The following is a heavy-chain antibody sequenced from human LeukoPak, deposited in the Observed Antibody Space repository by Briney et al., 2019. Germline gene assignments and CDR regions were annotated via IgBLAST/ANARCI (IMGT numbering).Heavy chain of an antibody. CDR3: ARARDGYNQYFYFYMDV. CDR2: ISSSRSAI. CDR1: GFTFSSYN. V-gene: IGHV3-48*01. Sequence: PGGSLRLSCAASGFTFSSYNMNWVRQAPGKGLEWVSYISSSRSAIYYADSVKGRFTISRDNAKNSLYLQMNSLRAEDTAVYYCARARDGYNQYFYFYMDVWGKGTTVTVSS. J-gene: IGHJ6*03. D-gene: IGHD5-24*01.